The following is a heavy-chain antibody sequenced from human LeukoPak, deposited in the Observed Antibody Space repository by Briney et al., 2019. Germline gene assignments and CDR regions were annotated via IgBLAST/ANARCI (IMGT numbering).Heavy chain of an antibody. J-gene: IGHJ4*02. D-gene: IGHD2/OR15-2a*01. CDR2: INHSGST. CDR1: GGSFSGHY. Sequence: SETLSLTCAVYGGSFSGHYWSWIRQPPGKGLEWIGEINHSGSTNYNPPLKSRVTISVDTSKNQFSLKLSSVTAADTAVYYCASPKNIVWGQGTLVTVSS. V-gene: IGHV4-34*01. CDR3: ASPKNIV.